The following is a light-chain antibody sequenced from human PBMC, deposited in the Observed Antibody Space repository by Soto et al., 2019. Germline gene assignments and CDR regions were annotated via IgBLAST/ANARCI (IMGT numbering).Light chain of an antibody. Sequence: EIVLTQSPGTLSLSPGERATLSCRASQSVSSSYLAWYQQKPAEAPRLLIYGASSRATGIPDRFSGSGSGTDFTLTISRLEPEDFSVYYCPQYGSSPPRVTFGQGTKVEIK. CDR3: PQYGSSPPRVT. CDR2: GAS. CDR1: QSVSSSY. V-gene: IGKV3-20*01. J-gene: IGKJ1*01.